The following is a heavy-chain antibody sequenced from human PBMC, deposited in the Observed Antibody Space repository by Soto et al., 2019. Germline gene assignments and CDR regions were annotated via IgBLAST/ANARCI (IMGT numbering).Heavy chain of an antibody. CDR1: GGSVSSGSYY. CDR3: ARGPYKYYYDSSGYGDYYFDY. CDR2: IYYSGST. V-gene: IGHV4-31*03. D-gene: IGHD3-22*01. Sequence: SETLSLTCTVSGGSVSSGSYYWSWIRQHPGKSLEWIGYIYYSGSTYYNPSLKSRVTISVDTSKNQFSLKLSSVTAADTAVYYCARGPYKYYYDSSGYGDYYFDYWGQGTLVTVSS. J-gene: IGHJ4*02.